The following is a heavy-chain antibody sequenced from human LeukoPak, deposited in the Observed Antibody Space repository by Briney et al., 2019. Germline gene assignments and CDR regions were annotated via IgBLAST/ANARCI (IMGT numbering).Heavy chain of an antibody. J-gene: IGHJ4*02. CDR1: GFTFSSYW. D-gene: IGHD6-13*01. CDR3: ARVLRAAADYLDY. CDR2: ISSSSSYI. V-gene: IGHV3-21*01. Sequence: PGGSLRLSCAASGFTFSSYWMNWVRQAPGKGLEWVSSISSSSSYIYYADSVKGRFTISRDNAKNSLYLQMNSLRAEDTAVYYCARVLRAAADYLDYWGQGTLVTVSS.